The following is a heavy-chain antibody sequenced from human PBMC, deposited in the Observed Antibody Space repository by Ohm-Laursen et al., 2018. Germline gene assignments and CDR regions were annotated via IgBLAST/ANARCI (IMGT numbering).Heavy chain of an antibody. D-gene: IGHD3-3*01. CDR3: AKDFGVLGGFDY. J-gene: IGHJ4*02. Sequence: SLRLSCAASGFTFSSYGMHWVRQAPGKGLEWVAVISYDGSNKYYADSVKGRFTISRDNSKNTLYLQMNSLRAEDTAVYYCAKDFGVLGGFDYWGQGTLVTASS. V-gene: IGHV3-30*18. CDR1: GFTFSSYG. CDR2: ISYDGSNK.